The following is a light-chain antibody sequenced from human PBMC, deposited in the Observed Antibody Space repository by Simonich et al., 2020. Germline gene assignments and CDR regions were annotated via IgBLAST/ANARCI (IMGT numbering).Light chain of an antibody. J-gene: IGLJ2*01. Sequence: QSALTQPASVSGSPGQSITISCTGTSSDVGSYNLVSWYQQPPGKAPKLMIYDVRKRPSGVSNRFSGSKSGNTASLTISGLQAEDEADYYCSSYTSGSTVVFGGGTKLTVL. CDR1: SSDVGSYNL. CDR2: DVR. CDR3: SSYTSGSTVV. V-gene: IGLV2-14*02.